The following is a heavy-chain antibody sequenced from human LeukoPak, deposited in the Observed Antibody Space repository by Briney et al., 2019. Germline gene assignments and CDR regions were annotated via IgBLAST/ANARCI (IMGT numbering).Heavy chain of an antibody. CDR2: IYYSGST. V-gene: IGHV4-39*07. J-gene: IGHJ3*02. D-gene: IGHD3-3*01. Sequence: SETLSLTCTVSGGSISSYYWGWIRQPPGKGLEWIGSIYYSGSTYYNPSLKSRVTISVDTSKNQFSLKLSSVTAADTAVYYCARVEYYDFWSGYMAFDIWGQGTMVTVSS. CDR3: ARVEYYDFWSGYMAFDI. CDR1: GGSISSYY.